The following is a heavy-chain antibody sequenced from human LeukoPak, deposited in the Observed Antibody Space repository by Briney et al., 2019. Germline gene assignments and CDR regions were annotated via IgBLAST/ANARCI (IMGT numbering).Heavy chain of an antibody. CDR1: GGSVRSSSYY. CDR2: IYYSGST. Sequence: PSETLSLTCTVSGGSVRSSSYYWGWIRQPPGKGLEWIGSIYYSGSTYYNPSLKSRVTISVDTSKNQFSLKLSSVTAANTAVYYCASLRERSYYARGFDYWGQGTLVTVSS. V-gene: IGHV4-39*01. D-gene: IGHD1-26*01. CDR3: ASLRERSYYARGFDY. J-gene: IGHJ4*02.